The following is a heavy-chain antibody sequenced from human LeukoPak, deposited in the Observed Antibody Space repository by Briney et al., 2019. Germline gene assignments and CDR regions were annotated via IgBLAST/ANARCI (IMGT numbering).Heavy chain of an antibody. CDR2: ISYSGST. V-gene: IGHV4-61*01. J-gene: IGHJ3*02. CDR1: GGPVSSGTYY. Sequence: PSETLSLTCTVSGGPVSSGTYYWTWIRQPPGKGLEWIGYISYSGSTNYNPSLKSRVTISVDTSKSQFSLNLSSVTAADTAVYYCARRGSGGRSFDIWGQGTMVTVSS. CDR3: ARRGSGGRSFDI. D-gene: IGHD2-15*01.